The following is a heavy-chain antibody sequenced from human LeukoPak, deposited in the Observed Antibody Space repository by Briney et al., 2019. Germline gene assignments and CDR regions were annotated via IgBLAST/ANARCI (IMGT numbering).Heavy chain of an antibody. V-gene: IGHV1-2*02. J-gene: IGHJ4*02. Sequence: ASVKVSCKASGYTFTGYYMHWVRQAPGQGLEWMGWINPNSGGTNYAQKFQGRVTMTRDTSISTAYMELSRLRSDDTAVYYCARVPTYYYGSGSYYNDIYFDYWGQGTLVTVSS. CDR1: GYTFTGYY. CDR2: INPNSGGT. D-gene: IGHD3-10*01. CDR3: ARVPTYYYGSGSYYNDIYFDY.